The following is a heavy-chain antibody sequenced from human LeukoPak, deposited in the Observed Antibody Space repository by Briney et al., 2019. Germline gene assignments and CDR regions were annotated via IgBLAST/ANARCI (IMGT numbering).Heavy chain of an antibody. CDR3: AKDLTSATWGRYDAFDI. V-gene: IGHV3-33*06. CDR1: GFXFSSYG. Sequence: PGGSLRLSCAASGFXFSSYGIHWVRQAPGKGLEWVADMWYNGSNKYYADSVKGRFTISRDNSKNTLNLQMNSLRAEDTAIYYCAKDLTSATWGRYDAFDIWGQGTLVTVSS. J-gene: IGHJ3*02. D-gene: IGHD3-16*01. CDR2: MWYNGSNK.